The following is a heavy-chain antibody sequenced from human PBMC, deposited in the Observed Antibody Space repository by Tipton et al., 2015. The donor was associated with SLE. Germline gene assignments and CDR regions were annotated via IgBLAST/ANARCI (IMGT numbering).Heavy chain of an antibody. CDR2: VHYSGTT. CDR1: YGSINTFY. D-gene: IGHD3-9*01. V-gene: IGHV4-59*01. J-gene: IGHJ6*02. Sequence: LRLFCSVSYGSINTFYWSWIRKPPGKSLEWIGHVHYSGTTNYNPSVRSRVTISVDASKNQVSLKLTSVTAADTAIYYCARDPGTRYGMDVWGQGTTVTVSS. CDR3: ARDPGTRYGMDV.